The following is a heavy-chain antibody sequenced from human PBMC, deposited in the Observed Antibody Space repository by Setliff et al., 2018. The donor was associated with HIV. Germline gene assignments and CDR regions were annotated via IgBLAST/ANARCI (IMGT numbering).Heavy chain of an antibody. D-gene: IGHD2-2*01. CDR1: GTFNAYM. V-gene: IGHV1-8*02. CDR2: MNPNSGNT. Sequence: ASVKVSCKASGTFNAYMLNWVRQATGQGLEWMGWMNPNSGNTGYAQKFQGRFTMTRNTSISTAYMELSSLRSDDTAVYYCARIPARAAAGYCSGTSCQGGFDQWGQGTPVTVSS. J-gene: IGHJ4*02. CDR3: ARIPARAAAGYCSGTSCQGGFDQ.